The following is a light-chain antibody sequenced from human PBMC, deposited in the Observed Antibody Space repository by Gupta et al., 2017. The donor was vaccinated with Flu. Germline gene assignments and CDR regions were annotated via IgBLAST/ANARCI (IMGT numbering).Light chain of an antibody. CDR2: SNN. V-gene: IGLV1-44*01. Sequence: QSVLTQPPSASGPPGPRVPISCSGGSSNIGSQTVNWYQQLPGTAPKLLVYSNNQRPSGVPDRFSGSKPGTSASLAISGLQSEDEADYYCAAWDDSLNGYVFGTGTKVTVL. CDR1: SSNIGSQT. CDR3: AAWDDSLNGYV. J-gene: IGLJ1*01.